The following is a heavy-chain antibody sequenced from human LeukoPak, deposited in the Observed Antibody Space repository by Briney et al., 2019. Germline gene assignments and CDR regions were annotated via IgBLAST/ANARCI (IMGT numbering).Heavy chain of an antibody. J-gene: IGHJ4*02. V-gene: IGHV1-8*01. CDR1: GYTFTSYD. D-gene: IGHD6-13*01. CDR3: ARDSRGAAAGAYYFDY. Sequence: ASVKVSCKASGYTFTSYDINWVRQATGQGLEWMGWMNPTSGNTGYAQKFQGRGTMTRNTSISTAYMELSSLRSEDTAVYYCARDSRGAAAGAYYFDYWGQGTLVTVSS. CDR2: MNPTSGNT.